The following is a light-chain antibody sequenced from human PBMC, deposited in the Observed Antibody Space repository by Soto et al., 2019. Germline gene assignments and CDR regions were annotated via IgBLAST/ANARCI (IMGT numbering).Light chain of an antibody. CDR2: DAS. CDR3: QQDYSYPYT. Sequence: AIRMTQSPSSFSASTGDRVTITCRASQGISSYLAWSQQKPGNAPKLLVYDASTLQSGAPSRFSGSGSGTDFTLTISGLQSEDFATYSCQQDYSYPYTFGQGTKLEIK. J-gene: IGKJ2*01. V-gene: IGKV1-8*01. CDR1: QGISSY.